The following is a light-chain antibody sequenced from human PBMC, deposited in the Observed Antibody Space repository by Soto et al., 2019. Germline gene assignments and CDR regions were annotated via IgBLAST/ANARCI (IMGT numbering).Light chain of an antibody. V-gene: IGKV3-20*01. CDR3: QQYGSSSNT. J-gene: IGKJ2*01. Sequence: EIVLTQSPGTLSLSPGERATLSCRASQTISRSFLAWYQQKPRQAPRLLIFDASTRATGIPDRFSGSGSGTDFTLTISRLEPEDFAVYYCQQYGSSSNTFGQGTKLEIK. CDR1: QTISRSF. CDR2: DAS.